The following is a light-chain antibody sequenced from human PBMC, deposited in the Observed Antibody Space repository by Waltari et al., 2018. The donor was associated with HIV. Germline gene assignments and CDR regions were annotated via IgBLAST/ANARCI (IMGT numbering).Light chain of an antibody. CDR3: MQAVQTPFT. J-gene: IGKJ3*01. V-gene: IGKV2-28*01. CDR1: QSLLHSNGHNY. Sequence: DIVMTQSPLSLPVTPEEPASISCRSSQSLLHSNGHNYLVWYLQKPGQAPQLLIYLGSNRASGVPDRFSGSGSGTDFTLKISRVEAGDVGIYFCMQAVQTPFTFGPGTTVDV. CDR2: LGS.